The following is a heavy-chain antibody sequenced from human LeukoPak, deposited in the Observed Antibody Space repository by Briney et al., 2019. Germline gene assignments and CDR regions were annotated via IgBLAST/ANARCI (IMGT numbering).Heavy chain of an antibody. CDR1: GYTFTSYG. Sequence: ASVKVSCKASGYTFTSYGNSWVRQAPGQGLEWMGWISAYNGNTNYAQKLQGRVTMTTDTSTSTAYMELRSLRSDDTAVYYCARVPSRGYSYGYPYYYYGMDVWGQGTTVTVSS. J-gene: IGHJ6*02. CDR3: ARVPSRGYSYGYPYYYYGMDV. V-gene: IGHV1-18*01. D-gene: IGHD5-18*01. CDR2: ISAYNGNT.